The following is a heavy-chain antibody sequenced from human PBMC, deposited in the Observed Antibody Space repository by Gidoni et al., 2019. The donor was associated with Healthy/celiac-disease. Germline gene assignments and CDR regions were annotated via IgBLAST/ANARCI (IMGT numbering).Heavy chain of an antibody. CDR1: GFTFISYD. Sequence: EVQLLESGGGLVQPGGSLRLSCAASGFTFISYDMSWVRQAPGKGLECVSAISGSGGSTYYADSVKGRFTISRDNSKNTLYLQMNSLRAEDTAVYYCAKGIHFRAAAFYVGYMDVWGKGTTVTVSS. J-gene: IGHJ6*03. CDR2: ISGSGGST. V-gene: IGHV3-23*01. D-gene: IGHD6-13*01. CDR3: AKGIHFRAAAFYVGYMDV.